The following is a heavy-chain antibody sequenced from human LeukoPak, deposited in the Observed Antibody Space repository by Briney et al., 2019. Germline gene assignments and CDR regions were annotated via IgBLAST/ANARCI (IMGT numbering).Heavy chain of an antibody. J-gene: IGHJ4*02. V-gene: IGHV1-18*01. CDR1: GYTFTSYG. CDR2: ISAYNGNT. Sequence: ASVKVSCKASGYTFTSYGISWVRQAPGQGLEWMGWISAYNGNTNYAQKLQGRVTMTTDTSTSAAYMDLSRLRSDDTAVYYCARSPKQQLMSLYWGQGTLVTVSS. CDR3: ARSPKQQLMSLY. D-gene: IGHD6-13*01.